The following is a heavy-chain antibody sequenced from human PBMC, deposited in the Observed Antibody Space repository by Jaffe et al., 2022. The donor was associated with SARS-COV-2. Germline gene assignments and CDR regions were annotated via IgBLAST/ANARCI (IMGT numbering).Heavy chain of an antibody. CDR2: ISTSGLST. J-gene: IGHJ3*02. CDR3: AKGAAYTNSEAFDI. D-gene: IGHD2-21*01. V-gene: IGHV3-23*01. Sequence: EVQLLESGGGLVQPGGSLRLSCAASGFTFSSYAMTWVRQAPGKGLEWVSAISTSGLSTYYADSVKGRCTISRDNSKNTLYLQMNSLRAEDTAIYYCAKGAAYTNSEAFDIWGQGTMVAVS. CDR1: GFTFSSYA.